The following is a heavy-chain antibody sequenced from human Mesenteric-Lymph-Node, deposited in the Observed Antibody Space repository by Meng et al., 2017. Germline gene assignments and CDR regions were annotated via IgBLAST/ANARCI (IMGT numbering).Heavy chain of an antibody. CDR2: INPSGGST. D-gene: IGHD6-13*01. J-gene: IGHJ5*02. Sequence: ASVKVSCKASGYTFTSYYMHWVRQAPGQGLEWMGIINPSGGSTTYARKFQGRVTMTRNTSISTAYMELSSLRSEDTAVYYCARGREQQLAQGSNWFDPWGQGTLVTVSS. CDR3: ARGREQQLAQGSNWFDP. CDR1: GYTFTSYY. V-gene: IGHV1-46*01.